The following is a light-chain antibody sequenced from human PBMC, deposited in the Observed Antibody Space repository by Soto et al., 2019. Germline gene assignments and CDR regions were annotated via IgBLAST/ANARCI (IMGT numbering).Light chain of an antibody. J-gene: IGLJ2*01. V-gene: IGLV2-14*01. CDR2: EVS. Sequence: QSVLTQPASVSGSPGQSITISCTGTSSDVGGYNSVSWYQHHPGKAPKLIIYEVSNRPSGISHRFSGSKSGNTASLTISGLQSEDEGDYFCSSYTSTIHVVFGGGTKLTVL. CDR1: SSDVGGYNS. CDR3: SSYTSTIHVV.